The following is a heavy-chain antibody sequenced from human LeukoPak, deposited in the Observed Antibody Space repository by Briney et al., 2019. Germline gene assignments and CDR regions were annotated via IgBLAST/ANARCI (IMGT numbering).Heavy chain of an antibody. CDR3: ATLPSSGWYYFDY. CDR1: GGTFSSYA. V-gene: IGHV1-69*05. J-gene: IGHJ4*02. D-gene: IGHD6-19*01. Sequence: SVKVSCKASGGTFSSYAISWVRQAPGQGLEWMGGIIPIFGTANYAQKFQGRVTITTDESTSTAYMELSSLRSEDTAVYYCATLPSSGWYYFDYWGQGTLVTVSS. CDR2: IIPIFGTA.